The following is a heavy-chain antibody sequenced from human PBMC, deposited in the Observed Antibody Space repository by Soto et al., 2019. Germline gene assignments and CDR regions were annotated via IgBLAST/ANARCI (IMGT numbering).Heavy chain of an antibody. CDR1: GFTFNNYD. J-gene: IGHJ4*02. CDR2: ISSNGGTT. D-gene: IGHD1-7*01. CDR3: VRRVSGNYDY. V-gene: IGHV3-64*01. Sequence: EVQLAESGGTMVQPGGSLRLSCVASGFTFNNYDMHWVRQAPGKGLEYVSSISSNGGTTYYGNSVKGRFTISRDNSKNTLYLQMGSLSPEDMAVYYCVRRVSGNYDYWGQGTLVTVSS.